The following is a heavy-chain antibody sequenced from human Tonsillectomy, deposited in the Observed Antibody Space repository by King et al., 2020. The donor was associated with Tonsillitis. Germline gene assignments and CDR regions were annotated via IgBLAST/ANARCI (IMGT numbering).Heavy chain of an antibody. J-gene: IGHJ3*02. D-gene: IGHD2-15*01. CDR2: IYRGGSSA. CDR1: GFTFSNYA. CDR3: AKALVVEWAAFDI. V-gene: IGHV3-23*03. Sequence: VQLVESGGGLVQPGGSLRLSCAASGFTFSNYAMSWVRQAPGKGLEWVSVIYRGGSSANYADSVKGRFTISRDNSKNTLYLQMSSLRADDTAVYYCAKALVVEWAAFDIWGQGTMVTVSS.